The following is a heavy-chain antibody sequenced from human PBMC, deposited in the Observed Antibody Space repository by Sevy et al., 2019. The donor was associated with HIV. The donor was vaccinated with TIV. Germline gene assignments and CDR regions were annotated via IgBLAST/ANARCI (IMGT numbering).Heavy chain of an antibody. V-gene: IGHV3-7*01. Sequence: GGSLRLSCAASGFTFSSYWMSWVRQAQGQGLERVANIKQDGSEKYYVDSVQRRLAISRDNAKNSLYLQMNSLRAEDTAVYYCARQEVGATGGGAFDYWGQGTLVTVSS. CDR1: GFTFSSYW. CDR3: ARQEVGATGGGAFDY. CDR2: IKQDGSEK. D-gene: IGHD1-26*01. J-gene: IGHJ4*02.